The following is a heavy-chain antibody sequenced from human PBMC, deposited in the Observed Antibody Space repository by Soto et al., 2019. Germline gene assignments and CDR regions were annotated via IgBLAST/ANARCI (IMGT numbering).Heavy chain of an antibody. CDR3: ARWSSGWYYFEY. CDR2: IYYSGST. J-gene: IGHJ4*02. Sequence: SEALSVTCAVSFGSISSRSYHWGFLLQPPGKGLEWIGSIYYSGSTYYNPSLKSRVTISVDTSKNQFSLKLSSVTAADTAVYYCARWSSGWYYFEYWGQGTLVTSPQ. D-gene: IGHD6-19*01. V-gene: IGHV4-39*01. CDR1: FGSISSRSYH.